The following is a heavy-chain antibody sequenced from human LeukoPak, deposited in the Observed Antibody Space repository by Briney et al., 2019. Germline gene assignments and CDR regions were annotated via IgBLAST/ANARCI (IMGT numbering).Heavy chain of an antibody. D-gene: IGHD3-3*01. J-gene: IGHJ6*02. Sequence: GASVKVSCKASGYPLTDYYMHWARQAPGQGLEWMGCINPNSGYTNYAQKFLDRVTMTRDTSISTAYMELTSLRSADTAVYYCARDRRSIGGYYYHGMAVGGRGTTVTVSS. CDR1: GYPLTDYY. CDR3: ARDRRSIGGYYYHGMAV. V-gene: IGHV1-2*02. CDR2: INPNSGYT.